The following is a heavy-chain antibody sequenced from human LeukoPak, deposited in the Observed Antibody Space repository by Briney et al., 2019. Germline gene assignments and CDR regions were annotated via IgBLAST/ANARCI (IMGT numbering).Heavy chain of an antibody. CDR2: IIPIFGTA. Sequence: SVKVSCKASGGTFSSYAISWVRQAPGQGLEWMGGIIPIFGTANYAQKFQGRVTITADESTSTAYMELSSLRSEDTAVYYCARRGLLWFAFDPWGQGTLVTVSP. V-gene: IGHV1-69*13. J-gene: IGHJ5*02. D-gene: IGHD3-10*01. CDR3: ARRGLLWFAFDP. CDR1: GGTFSSYA.